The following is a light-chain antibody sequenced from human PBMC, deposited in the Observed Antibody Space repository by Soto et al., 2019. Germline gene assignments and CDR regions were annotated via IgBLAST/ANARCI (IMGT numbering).Light chain of an antibody. CDR2: SNN. CDR3: AAWDDSLNGPV. CDR1: SSNIGSNT. V-gene: IGLV1-44*01. Sequence: QSVLTQPPSASGTPGQTVTISCSGTSSNIGSNTVNWYQQLPVTAPKLLIYSNNQRPSGVPDRFSGSKSGTSASLAISGVQAEDEADYYCAAWDDSLNGPVFGGGTKLTVL. J-gene: IGLJ2*01.